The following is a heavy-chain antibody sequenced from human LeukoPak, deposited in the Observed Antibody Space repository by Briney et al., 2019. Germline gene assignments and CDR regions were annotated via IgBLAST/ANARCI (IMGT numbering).Heavy chain of an antibody. Sequence: GRSLRLSCAASGFTFSSYAMHWVRQAPGKGLEWVAVISYDGSNKYYADSVKGRFTISRDNSKNTLYLQMNSLRAEDTAVYYCAGDGTVVTEYYFDYWGQGTLVTVSS. J-gene: IGHJ4*02. V-gene: IGHV3-30-3*01. D-gene: IGHD4-23*01. CDR2: ISYDGSNK. CDR3: AGDGTVVTEYYFDY. CDR1: GFTFSSYA.